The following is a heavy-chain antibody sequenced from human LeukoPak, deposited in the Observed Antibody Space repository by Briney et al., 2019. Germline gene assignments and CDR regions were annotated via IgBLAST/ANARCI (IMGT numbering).Heavy chain of an antibody. V-gene: IGHV4-39*07. D-gene: IGHD4-17*01. CDR1: GGSISSSSYY. J-gene: IGHJ4*02. Sequence: SETLSLTCTVSGGSISSSSYYWGWIRQPPGKGLEWIGSMYYSGATYYNPSLMSRVTISLDTSMNQFSLKLTSVTAADTAVYFCARSATVTTGYFDYWGLGTLVTVSS. CDR3: ARSATVTTGYFDY. CDR2: MYYSGAT.